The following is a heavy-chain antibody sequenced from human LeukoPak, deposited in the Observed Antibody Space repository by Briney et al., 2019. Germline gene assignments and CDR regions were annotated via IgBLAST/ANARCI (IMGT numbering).Heavy chain of an antibody. CDR2: ISSSSSYI. J-gene: IGHJ4*02. CDR1: GFTFSSYS. CDR3: ARDGPLGYCSSTSCYPLDY. V-gene: IGHV3-21*01. Sequence: GGSLRLSCAASGFTFSSYSMNWVRQAPGKGLEWVSSISSSSSYIYYADSVKGRFTISRDNAKNSLYLQVNSLRAEDTAVYYCARDGPLGYCSSTSCYPLDYWGQGTLVTVSS. D-gene: IGHD2-2*01.